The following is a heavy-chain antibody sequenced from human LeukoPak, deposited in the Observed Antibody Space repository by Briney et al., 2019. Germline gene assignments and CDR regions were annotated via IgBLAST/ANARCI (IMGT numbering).Heavy chain of an antibody. CDR3: ARSGPRSGWYIDYYYYYYMDV. J-gene: IGHJ6*03. CDR2: ISWNSGSR. CDR1: GFTFDDYA. Sequence: PGGTLRLSCVASGFTFDDYAMHWVRQAPGKGLEWVSGISWNSGSRGYADSVKGRFTISRDNAKNSLYLQMNSLRAEDTALYYCARSGPRSGWYIDYYYYYYMDVWGKGTTVTVSS. D-gene: IGHD6-19*01. V-gene: IGHV3-9*01.